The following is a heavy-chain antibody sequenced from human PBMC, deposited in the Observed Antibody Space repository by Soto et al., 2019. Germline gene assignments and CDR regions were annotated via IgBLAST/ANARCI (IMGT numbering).Heavy chain of an antibody. CDR3: ARVRYSYGYDPPHEDFDY. CDR1: GYTFTNYG. D-gene: IGHD5-18*01. Sequence: ASVKVSCRASGYTFTNYGISWVRQAPGQGLEWMGWISAYNGNTNYAQKLQGRVTMTTDTSTSTAYMELRSLRSDDTAVYYCARVRYSYGYDPPHEDFDYWGQGTLVTVSS. J-gene: IGHJ4*02. V-gene: IGHV1-18*01. CDR2: ISAYNGNT.